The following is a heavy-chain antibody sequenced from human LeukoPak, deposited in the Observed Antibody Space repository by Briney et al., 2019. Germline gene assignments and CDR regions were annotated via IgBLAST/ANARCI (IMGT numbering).Heavy chain of an antibody. J-gene: IGHJ5*02. CDR1: GFTFSTYW. V-gene: IGHV3-7*01. CDR2: IKQDGSEK. D-gene: IGHD4-23*01. CDR3: ARVRGYSTFDN. Sequence: EAGGSLRLSCAASGFTFSTYWMSWVRQAPGKGLEWVANIKQDGSEKYYVDSVKGRFTISRDNAKNSLYLQMNSLRAEDTAVYYCARVRGYSTFDNWGQGTLVTVSS.